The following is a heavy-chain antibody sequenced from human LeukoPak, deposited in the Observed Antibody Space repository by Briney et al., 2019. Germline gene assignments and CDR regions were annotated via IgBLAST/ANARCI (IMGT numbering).Heavy chain of an antibody. V-gene: IGHV3-23*01. CDR3: AKPISGGLAVTADWFDP. CDR2: INANSGTR. D-gene: IGHD6-19*01. J-gene: IGHJ5*01. Sequence: GESLKISCEASGFAFSFFAMSWLRPPPGKGLEWVSTINANSGTRSYAASVGGRFTISRDNSKNTVYLQLNSLRAEDTAVYYCAKPISGGLAVTADWFDPWGQGTLVVVSS. CDR1: GFAFSFFA.